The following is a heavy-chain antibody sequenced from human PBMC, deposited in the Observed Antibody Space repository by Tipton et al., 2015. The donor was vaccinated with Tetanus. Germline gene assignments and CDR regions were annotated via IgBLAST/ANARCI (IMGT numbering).Heavy chain of an antibody. J-gene: IGHJ4*02. D-gene: IGHD6-25*01. CDR1: GYTFSGFY. Sequence: QSGPEVKKPGASVKVSCKTSGYTFSGFYMHRVRQAPGQGLEWMGWINPNSGDTNYAQKFQGRVTMTRDTSTSSVYMELSSLRSEDTAMYYCAAAGFSAFDYWGQGTLVTASS. CDR3: AAAGFSAFDY. V-gene: IGHV1-2*02. CDR2: INPNSGDT.